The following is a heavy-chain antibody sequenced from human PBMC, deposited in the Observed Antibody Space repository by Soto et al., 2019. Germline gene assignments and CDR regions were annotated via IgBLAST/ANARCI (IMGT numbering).Heavy chain of an antibody. Sequence: PGGSLRPSCAAPGSTFSSYAMTWVRQAPGKGLGWVSIVSYNGGDTYYADSVKGRFTISRDNSKDTVDLQMNGLRAEDTAVYYCARYIRGPTVYYFDFWGPGVLVTVSS. V-gene: IGHV3-23*01. CDR3: ARYIRGPTVYYFDF. CDR2: VSYNGGDT. D-gene: IGHD1-1*01. J-gene: IGHJ4*02. CDR1: GSTFSSYA.